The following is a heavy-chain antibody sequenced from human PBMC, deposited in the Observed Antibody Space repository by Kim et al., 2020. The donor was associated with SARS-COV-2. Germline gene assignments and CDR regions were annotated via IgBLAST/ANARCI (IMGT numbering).Heavy chain of an antibody. D-gene: IGHD3-22*01. CDR2: IYPGDSEI. Sequence: GESLKISCKGSGFTFTSSWIGWVRQMPGKGLEYMGVIYPGDSEIRYRPSFQGQVTISADKSISTAYLQWRSLKASDTAVYYCARFGGVHYFDSSGYIPRDSWGQGTLVTVSS. V-gene: IGHV5-51*01. J-gene: IGHJ4*02. CDR1: GFTFTSSW. CDR3: ARFGGVHYFDSSGYIPRDS.